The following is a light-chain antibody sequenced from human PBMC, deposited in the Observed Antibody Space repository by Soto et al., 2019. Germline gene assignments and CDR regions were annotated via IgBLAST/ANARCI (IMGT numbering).Light chain of an antibody. Sequence: DIQMTQSPSSLSASVGDRVTITCRASQSISIYLNWYQQKPGKTPKLLNYAASSLQSGVPSRFSGSGSGTDFTLTISSLQPEDFETCFSHQSYSTPQVTFGQGKRLEIK. CDR1: QSISIY. J-gene: IGKJ5*01. V-gene: IGKV1-39*01. CDR2: AAS. CDR3: HQSYSTPQVT.